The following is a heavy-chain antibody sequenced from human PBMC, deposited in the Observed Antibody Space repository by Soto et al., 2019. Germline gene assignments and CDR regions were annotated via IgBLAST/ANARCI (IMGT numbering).Heavy chain of an antibody. CDR1: VASMTTGGFS. CDR2: VYHRAST. V-gene: IGHV4-30-2*01. D-gene: IGHD6-13*01. CDR3: TRGSAAPLPILYF. Sequence: PSETLSLTCAFSVASMTTGGFSCTWVRQPPWGGLEWIGHVYHRASTQYNPSLKGRVSISVDTSRSLFSLRLTSLTAADTAVYFCTRGSAAPLPILYF. J-gene: IGHJ4*01.